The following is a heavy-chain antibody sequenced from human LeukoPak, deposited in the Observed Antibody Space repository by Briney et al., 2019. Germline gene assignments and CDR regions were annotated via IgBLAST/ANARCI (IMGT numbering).Heavy chain of an antibody. V-gene: IGHV1-18*01. CDR1: YTFTSXX. CDR2: ISAYNGNT. D-gene: IGHD2-21*02. CDR3: ASDGGDSYFDY. J-gene: IGHJ4*02. Sequence: YTFTSXXXXXXXXAXXXXXXWMGSISAYNGNTNYAQKLQGRVTMPTDTSTSTAYMELRSLRSDDTAVYYCASDGGDSYFDYWGQGTLVTVSS.